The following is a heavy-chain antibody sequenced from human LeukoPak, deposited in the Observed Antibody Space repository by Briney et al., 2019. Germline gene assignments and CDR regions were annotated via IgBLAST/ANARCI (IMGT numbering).Heavy chain of an antibody. Sequence: PGGSLRLSCAASGFTFSNYAMNWVRQAPGKGLEWVSAISGRGATTYYADSVKGRFTISRDNAKNSLYLQMNSLRAEDTALYYCARLWFGEYMDVWGKGTTVTVSS. CDR3: ARLWFGEYMDV. J-gene: IGHJ6*03. CDR2: ISGRGATT. V-gene: IGHV3-23*01. D-gene: IGHD3-10*01. CDR1: GFTFSNYA.